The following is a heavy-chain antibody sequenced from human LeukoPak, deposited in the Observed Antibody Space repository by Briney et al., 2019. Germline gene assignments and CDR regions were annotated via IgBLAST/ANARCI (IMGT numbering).Heavy chain of an antibody. V-gene: IGHV4-38-2*02. CDR2: IYHSGST. Sequence: PSETLSLTCAVSGYSISSGYYWGWIRQPPGKGLEWIGSIYHSGSTYYNPSLKSRVTISVDTSKNQFSLKLSSVTAADTAVYHCAREIVVVPAAMPGLCYMDVGGKGTTVTVSS. CDR1: GYSISSGYY. D-gene: IGHD2-2*01. J-gene: IGHJ6*03. CDR3: AREIVVVPAAMPGLCYMDV.